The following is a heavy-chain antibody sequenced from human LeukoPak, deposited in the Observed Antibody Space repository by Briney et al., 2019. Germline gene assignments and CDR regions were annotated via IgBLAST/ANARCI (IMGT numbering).Heavy chain of an antibody. CDR3: ARDRARYYGSGSFDY. D-gene: IGHD3-10*01. V-gene: IGHV1-69*05. Sequence: ASVKVSCKASGGTFSSYAISWVRQAPGQGLEWMGGIIPIFGTANYAQKFQGRVTITTDESTSTAYMELSSLRSEDTAVYYCARDRARYYGSGSFDYWGQGTLVTVSS. CDR1: GGTFSSYA. CDR2: IIPIFGTA. J-gene: IGHJ4*02.